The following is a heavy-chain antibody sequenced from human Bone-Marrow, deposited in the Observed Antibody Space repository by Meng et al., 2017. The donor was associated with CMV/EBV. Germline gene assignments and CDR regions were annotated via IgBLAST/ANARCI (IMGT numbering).Heavy chain of an antibody. CDR2: ISSDGSSG. Sequence: GESLKISCAASGFTFSSYWMHWVRQAPGKGLVWVSRISSDGSSGSYADSVKGRFIVSRDNARNTLYLQTNSLRGEDTAVYYCAREYDNWFDPWGQGTLVTVSS. J-gene: IGHJ5*01. CDR1: GFTFSSYW. V-gene: IGHV3-74*01. CDR3: AREYDNWFDP.